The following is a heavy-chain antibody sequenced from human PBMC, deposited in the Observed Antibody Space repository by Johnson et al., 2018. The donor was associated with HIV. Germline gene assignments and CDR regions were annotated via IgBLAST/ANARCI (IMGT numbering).Heavy chain of an antibody. V-gene: IGHV3-64*07. J-gene: IGHJ3*02. CDR3: ARDQIAAAGAFDI. CDR2: ISSNGGST. D-gene: IGHD6-13*01. CDR1: GFTVSSNY. Sequence: VQLVESGGGLVQPGGSLRLSCAASGFTVSSNYMSWVRQAPGKGLEYVSAISSNGGSTYYADSVKGRFTISRDNSKNTLYLQMNSLRAEDTAVYYCARDQIAAAGAFDIWGQGTMVTVSS.